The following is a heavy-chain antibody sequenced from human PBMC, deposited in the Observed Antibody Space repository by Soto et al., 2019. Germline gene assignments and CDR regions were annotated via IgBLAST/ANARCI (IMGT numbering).Heavy chain of an antibody. D-gene: IGHD3-22*01. CDR3: AKAFYDSSGYYYAPFDY. CDR1: GFTFSSYA. CDR2: ISGSGGST. Sequence: GGSLRLSCAASGFTFSSYAMSWVRQAPGKGLEWVSAISGSGGSTYYADSVKGRFTISRDNSKNTLYLQMNSLRAEDTAVYYCAKAFYDSSGYYYAPFDYWGQGTLVTVSS. J-gene: IGHJ4*02. V-gene: IGHV3-23*01.